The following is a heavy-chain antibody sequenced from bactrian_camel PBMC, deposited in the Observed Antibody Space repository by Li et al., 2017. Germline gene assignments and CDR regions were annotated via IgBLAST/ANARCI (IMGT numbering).Heavy chain of an antibody. Sequence: HVQLVESGGGSVQAGGSLRLSCAASGYTYSSYCMAWFRQAPGREREGVAAIDSDGGARYADSVKGRFTISKDNAKNTLYLQMNSLESADTGMYYCAYNYVRFGATCRSPRSWQYWGQGTQVTVS. CDR1: GYTYSSYC. CDR3: AYNYVRFGATCRSPRSWQY. CDR2: IDSDGGA. V-gene: IGHV3S26*01. J-gene: IGHJ4*01. D-gene: IGHD7*01.